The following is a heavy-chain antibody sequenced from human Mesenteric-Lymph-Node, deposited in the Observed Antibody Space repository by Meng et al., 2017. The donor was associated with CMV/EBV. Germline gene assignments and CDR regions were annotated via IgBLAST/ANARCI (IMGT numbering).Heavy chain of an antibody. V-gene: IGHV3-23*01. CDR1: GFTFSSYA. CDR3: ARAIVVVPAAHYYYYGMDV. CDR2: IRGSGDNT. Sequence: GGSLRLSCAASGFTFSSYAMSWVRQLPGKGLEWVSAIRGSGDNTFYADSVKGRFSTSRDNSKNTLYLQMNSLRAEDTAVYYCARAIVVVPAAHYYYYGMDVWGQGTTVTVSS. D-gene: IGHD2-2*01. J-gene: IGHJ6*02.